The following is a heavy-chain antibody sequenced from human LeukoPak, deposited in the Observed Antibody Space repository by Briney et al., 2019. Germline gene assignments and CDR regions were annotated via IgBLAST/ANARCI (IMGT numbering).Heavy chain of an antibody. CDR2: IYHTGST. V-gene: IGHV4-38-2*01. CDR3: ASPSKWELSDLDY. J-gene: IGHJ4*02. Sequence: PSETLSLTCAVSGYSISSGYYWGWIRQPPGKGLEWIGNIYHTGSTYYNPSLKSRVTISVDPSKNRFSLQLRSVTAADTAMYYCASPSKWELSDLDYWGQGTLVTVSS. CDR1: GYSISSGYY. D-gene: IGHD1-26*01.